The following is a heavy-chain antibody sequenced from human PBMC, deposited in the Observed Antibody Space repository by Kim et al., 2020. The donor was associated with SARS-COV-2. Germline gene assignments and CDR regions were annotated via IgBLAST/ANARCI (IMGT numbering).Heavy chain of an antibody. Sequence: GAATYYADAVRGRLTISRDNSKNTLSLQMNSLRAEDTALYYCAKTGQLDYWGQGTLVTVSS. CDR3: AKTGQLDY. J-gene: IGHJ4*02. V-gene: IGHV3-23*01. D-gene: IGHD6-13*01. CDR2: GAAT.